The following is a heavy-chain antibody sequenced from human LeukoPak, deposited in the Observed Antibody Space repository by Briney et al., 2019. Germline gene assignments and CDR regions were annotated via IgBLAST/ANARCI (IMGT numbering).Heavy chain of an antibody. CDR1: GGSISSYY. Sequence: PSETLSLTCTVSGGSISSYYWSWIRQPPGKGLEWIGYIYYSGSTNYNPSLKSRVTLSVDTSKNQFSLKLSSVTAADTAVYYCARDLSTYDFWSGYYTPRYFDLWGRGTLVTVSS. CDR3: ARDLSTYDFWSGYYTPRYFDL. J-gene: IGHJ2*01. CDR2: IYYSGST. V-gene: IGHV4-59*01. D-gene: IGHD3-3*01.